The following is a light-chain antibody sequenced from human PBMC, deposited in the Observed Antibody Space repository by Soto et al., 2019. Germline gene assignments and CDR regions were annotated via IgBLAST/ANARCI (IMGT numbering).Light chain of an antibody. V-gene: IGKV1-9*01. Sequence: DIQLTQSPSFLSASVGDRVTITCRASQGISSYLAWYQQKPGKAPKLLIYAASILQSGVPSRFSGSGSGTEFTLTISSLQPEDFATYYCQQLNSYLAITFGQGTRLEIK. J-gene: IGKJ5*01. CDR1: QGISSY. CDR2: AAS. CDR3: QQLNSYLAIT.